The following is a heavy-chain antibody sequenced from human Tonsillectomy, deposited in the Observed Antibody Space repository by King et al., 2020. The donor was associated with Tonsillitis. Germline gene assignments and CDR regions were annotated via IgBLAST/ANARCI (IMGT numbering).Heavy chain of an antibody. Sequence: VQLLESGGGLVPPGGSLRLSCAASGFTFSNYAMTWVRQAPGKGLEWVSDISGSGGSGGSTYYADSVKGRFTISRDNSKNTLFLQMNSLRAEDTAVYYCAKVSAAAWYYFDYWGQGTLVTVSS. D-gene: IGHD2-2*01. J-gene: IGHJ4*02. CDR3: AKVSAAAWYYFDY. V-gene: IGHV3-23*01. CDR1: GFTFSNYA. CDR2: ISGSGGSGGST.